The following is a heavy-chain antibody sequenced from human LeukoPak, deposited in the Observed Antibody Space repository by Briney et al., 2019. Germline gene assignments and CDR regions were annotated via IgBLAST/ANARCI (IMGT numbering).Heavy chain of an antibody. J-gene: IGHJ4*02. V-gene: IGHV3-74*01. CDR2: INSAGSTT. D-gene: IGHD5-12*01. Sequence: GGSLRLSCAASGFTFSSYWMHWVRQAPGKGLVWVSHINSAGSTTGYADSVKGRFTISRDNAKNTLYLQMHSLRAEDTAVYYCAREARLAVFDYWGQGTLVTVSS. CDR1: GFTFSSYW. CDR3: AREARLAVFDY.